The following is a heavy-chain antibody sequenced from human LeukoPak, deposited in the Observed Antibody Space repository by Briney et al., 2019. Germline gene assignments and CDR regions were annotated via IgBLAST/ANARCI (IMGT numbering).Heavy chain of an antibody. CDR1: GGTFSSHA. Sequence: SVKVSCKASGGTFSSHAITWERQAPGQGLEWMGGINPIYHIPTYAQIFQDRVTITKDESTSTASMDLSSLTSDDTAVYYCARGRTTGEFDYWGQGTLVTVSS. CDR3: ARGRTTGEFDY. V-gene: IGHV1-69*05. J-gene: IGHJ4*02. D-gene: IGHD4-11*01. CDR2: INPIYHIP.